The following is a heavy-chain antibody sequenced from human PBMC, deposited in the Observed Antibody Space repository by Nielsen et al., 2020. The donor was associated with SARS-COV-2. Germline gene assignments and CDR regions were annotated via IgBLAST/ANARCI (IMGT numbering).Heavy chain of an antibody. J-gene: IGHJ4*02. CDR2: IYYSGST. CDR1: GGSFSSGSYY. D-gene: IGHD5-18*01. Sequence: SETLSLTCTVSGGSFSSGSYYWSWIRQPPGKGLEWIGYIYYSGSTNYNPSLKSRVTISVDTSKNQFSLKLSSVTAADTAVYYCARDLDSYGYFDYWGQGTLVTVSS. CDR3: ARDLDSYGYFDY. V-gene: IGHV4-61*01.